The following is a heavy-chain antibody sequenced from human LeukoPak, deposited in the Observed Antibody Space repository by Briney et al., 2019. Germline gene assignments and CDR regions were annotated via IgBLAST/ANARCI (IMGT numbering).Heavy chain of an antibody. CDR1: GFTFSNYA. V-gene: IGHV3-64*01. CDR2: ISSNGGST. J-gene: IGHJ3*02. CDR3: ASSNCSTTTCLFNAFDI. D-gene: IGHD2-2*01. Sequence: GGSLRLSCAASGFTFSNYAMHWVRQAPGKGLEYVSVISSNGGSTFYANSVKGRFTISRDNSKNTLYLQVGSLRAEDMAVYYCASSNCSTTTCLFNAFDIWGQGTMVTVSS.